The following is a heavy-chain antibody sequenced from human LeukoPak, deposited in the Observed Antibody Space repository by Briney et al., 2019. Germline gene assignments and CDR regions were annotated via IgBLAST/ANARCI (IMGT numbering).Heavy chain of an antibody. J-gene: IGHJ4*02. CDR3: ARASYEHYYDSSGFFDY. CDR2: INPNSGGT. CDR1: GYTFTGYY. D-gene: IGHD3-22*01. V-gene: IGHV1-2*04. Sequence: ASVKVSCKASGYTFTGYYMHWVRQAPGQGLEWMGWINPNSGGTNYAQKFQGWVTMTRDTSISTAYMELSRLRSDDTAVYYCARASYEHYYDSSGFFDYWGQGTLVTVSS.